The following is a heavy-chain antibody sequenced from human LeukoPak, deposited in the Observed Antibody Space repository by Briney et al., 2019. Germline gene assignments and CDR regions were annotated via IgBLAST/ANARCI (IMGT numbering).Heavy chain of an antibody. D-gene: IGHD3-10*01. CDR3: ASSLRLWFGESNDY. V-gene: IGHV3-7*01. J-gene: IGHJ4*02. CDR2: IKQDGSEK. Sequence: QSGGSLRLSCAASGFTFSSYWMSWVRQAPGKGLEWVANIKQDGSEKYYVDSVKGRFTISRDNAKNSLYLQMNSLRAEDTAVYYCASSLRLWFGESNDYWGQGTLVTVSS. CDR1: GFTFSSYW.